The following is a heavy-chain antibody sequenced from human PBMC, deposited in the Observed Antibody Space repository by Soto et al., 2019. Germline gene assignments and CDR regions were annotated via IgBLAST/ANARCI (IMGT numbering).Heavy chain of an antibody. D-gene: IGHD6-6*01. CDR3: ARDPFGSSSEEYYFDY. Sequence: QGQLVQSGAEVKKPGASVKVSCKASGYTFTGYYMHCVRQAPGQGLEWMGWINPNSGGTNYAQKFQGWVTMTRDTSISTAYMELSRLRSDDTAVYYCARDPFGSSSEEYYFDYWGQGTLVTVSS. V-gene: IGHV1-2*04. CDR1: GYTFTGYY. CDR2: INPNSGGT. J-gene: IGHJ4*02.